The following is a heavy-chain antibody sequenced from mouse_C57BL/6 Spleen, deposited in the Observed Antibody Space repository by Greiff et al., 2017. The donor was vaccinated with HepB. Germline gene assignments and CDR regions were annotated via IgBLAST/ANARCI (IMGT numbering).Heavy chain of an antibody. V-gene: IGHV1-50*01. Sequence: QVQLQQPGAELVKPGASVKLSCKASGYTFTSYWMQWVKQRPGQGLEWIGEIDPSDSYTNYNQKFKGKATLTVDTSSSTAYMQLSSLTSEDSAVYYCATTVVATNWGAGTTLTVSS. D-gene: IGHD1-1*01. CDR2: IDPSDSYT. CDR3: ATTVVATN. CDR1: GYTFTSYW. J-gene: IGHJ2*01.